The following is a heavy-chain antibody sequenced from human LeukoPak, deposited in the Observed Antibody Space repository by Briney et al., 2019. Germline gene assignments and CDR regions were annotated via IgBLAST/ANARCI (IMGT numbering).Heavy chain of an antibody. D-gene: IGHD3-22*01. J-gene: IGHJ4*02. CDR2: ISSSSSYI. CDR1: GFTFSSYS. CDR3: AREWVDYYDSSGSNFDY. V-gene: IGHV3-21*01. Sequence: GGSLRLSCAASGFTFSSYSMNWVRQAPGKGLEWVSSISSSSSYIYYADSVKGRFTISRDNAKNSLYLQMNSLRAEDTAVYYCAREWVDYYDSSGSNFDYWGQGTLVTVSS.